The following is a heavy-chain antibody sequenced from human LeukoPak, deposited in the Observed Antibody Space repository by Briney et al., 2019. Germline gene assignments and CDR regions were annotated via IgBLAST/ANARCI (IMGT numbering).Heavy chain of an antibody. CDR3: ARDRRYGSGSYYIPFDY. J-gene: IGHJ4*02. V-gene: IGHV3-74*01. CDR2: IKSDGSST. D-gene: IGHD3-10*01. Sequence: GGSLRLSCAASGFTFTSYWMHWVRQGPGKGLEWVSRIKSDGSSTNYADSVKGRFTISRDNAENTLYLQMNSLRAEDTAVYYGARDRRYGSGSYYIPFDYWGQGTLVTVSS. CDR1: GFTFTSYW.